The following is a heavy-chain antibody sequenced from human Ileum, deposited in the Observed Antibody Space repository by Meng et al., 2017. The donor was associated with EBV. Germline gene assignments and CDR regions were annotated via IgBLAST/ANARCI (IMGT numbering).Heavy chain of an antibody. Sequence: QLWDRGPGLVKLSETLSLPCTVSGGPISSYYWSWIRQPPGKGLEWIGYIYYSGSTNYNPSLKSRVTISVDTSKNQFSLNLSSVTAADTAVYYCARGGWSLDYWGQGTLVTVSS. CDR2: IYYSGST. J-gene: IGHJ4*02. CDR1: GGPISSYY. V-gene: IGHV4-59*08. CDR3: ARGGWSLDY. D-gene: IGHD2-15*01.